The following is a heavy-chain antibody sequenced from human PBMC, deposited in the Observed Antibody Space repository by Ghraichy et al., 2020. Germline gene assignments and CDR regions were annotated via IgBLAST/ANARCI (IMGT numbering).Heavy chain of an antibody. Sequence: GSLRLSCIVSGDSISSSNYYWGWIRQSPGKGLEWIGSIFYSGTSYSNPSLRSRVAISIDTSKNQFSLKLNSVTAADTAVYYCAKTIPYNYGIFDYWGQGTLVTVSS. CDR2: IFYSGTS. J-gene: IGHJ4*02. D-gene: IGHD3-10*01. CDR3: AKTIPYNYGIFDY. V-gene: IGHV4-39*01. CDR1: GDSISSSNYY.